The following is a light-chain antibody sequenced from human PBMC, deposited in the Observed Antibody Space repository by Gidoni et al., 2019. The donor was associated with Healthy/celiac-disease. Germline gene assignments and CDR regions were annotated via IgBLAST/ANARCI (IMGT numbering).Light chain of an antibody. CDR3: QQSYSTYRGT. V-gene: IGKV1-39*01. Sequence: DIQMTQSPSSLSASVGDRVTITCRASQSISSYLNWYQQKPGKAPKLLIYAASSLQSGVPLRFSGSGSGTDFTLTISSLQPEDFATYYCQQSYSTYRGTFGQGTKVEIK. CDR2: AAS. J-gene: IGKJ1*01. CDR1: QSISSY.